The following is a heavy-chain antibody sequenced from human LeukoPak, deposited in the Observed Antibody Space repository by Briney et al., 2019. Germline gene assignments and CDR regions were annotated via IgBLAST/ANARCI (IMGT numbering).Heavy chain of an antibody. V-gene: IGHV4-39*07. CDR2: IYYSGST. CDR1: GGSISSSSYY. CDR3: AREGNVWGAFDI. D-gene: IGHD3-16*01. Sequence: SETLSLTCTVSGGSISSSSYYWGWIRQPPGKGLEWIGSIYYSGSTYYNPSLKSRVTISVDTSKNQFSLKLSSVTAADTAVYYCAREGNVWGAFDIWGQGTMVTVSS. J-gene: IGHJ3*02.